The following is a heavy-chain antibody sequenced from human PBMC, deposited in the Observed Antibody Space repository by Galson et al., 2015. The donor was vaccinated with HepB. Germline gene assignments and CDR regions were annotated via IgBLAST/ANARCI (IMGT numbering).Heavy chain of an antibody. CDR2: INSDGSST. J-gene: IGHJ4*02. D-gene: IGHD1-26*01. CDR1: GFTFSSYR. CDR3: TRGYGSGSYPPDC. V-gene: IGHV3-74*01. Sequence: SLRLSCAASGFTFSSYRIHWVRQAPGEGLVWVSGINSDGSSTSYADSVKGRFTISRDNAKNTLYLQMNNLRAEDTAVYYCTRGYGSGSYPPDCWGQGTLVTVSS.